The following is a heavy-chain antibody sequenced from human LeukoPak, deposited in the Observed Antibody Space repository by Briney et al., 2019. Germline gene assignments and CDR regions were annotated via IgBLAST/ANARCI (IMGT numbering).Heavy chain of an antibody. V-gene: IGHV4-39*01. CDR3: AILQGWFDP. J-gene: IGHJ5*02. CDR2: IYYGGST. Sequence: PSETLSLTCTVSGGSISSSSYYWGWIRQPPGKGLEWIGSIYYGGSTYYNPSLKSRVTISVDTSKNQFSLKLSSVTAADTAVYYCAILQGWFDPWGQGTLVTVSS. CDR1: GGSISSSSYY.